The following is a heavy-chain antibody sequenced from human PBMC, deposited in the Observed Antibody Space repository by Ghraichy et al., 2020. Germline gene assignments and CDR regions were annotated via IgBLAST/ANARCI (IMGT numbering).Heavy chain of an antibody. CDR3: ARAYDYVWGSYRFSFDY. CDR1: GFTFSSYW. V-gene: IGHV3-74*01. J-gene: IGHJ4*02. D-gene: IGHD3-16*02. Sequence: GGSLRLSCAASGFTFSSYWMHWVRQAPGKGLVWVSRINSDGSSTSYADSVKGRFTISRDNAKNTLYLQMNSLRAEDTAVYYCARAYDYVWGSYRFSFDYWGQGTLGNVSS. CDR2: INSDGSST.